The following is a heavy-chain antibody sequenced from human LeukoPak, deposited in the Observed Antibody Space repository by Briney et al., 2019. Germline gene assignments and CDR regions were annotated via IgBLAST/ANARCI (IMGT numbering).Heavy chain of an antibody. J-gene: IGHJ3*02. CDR1: GGSISTSNYY. V-gene: IGHV4-39*07. D-gene: IGHD3-10*01. CDR2: IFYSGST. CDR3: AKSNGYGLVDI. Sequence: SETLSLTCTVSGGSISTSNYYWGWIRQPPGTGLEWIGNIFYSGSTYYSPSLRSRVTIDTSRNQFSLKLNSVTAADTAVYYCAKSNGYGLVDIWGQGTMVTVSS.